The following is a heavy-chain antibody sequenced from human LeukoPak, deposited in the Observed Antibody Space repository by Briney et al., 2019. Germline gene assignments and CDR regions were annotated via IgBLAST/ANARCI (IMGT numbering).Heavy chain of an antibody. Sequence: SETLSFTCTVSGGSISSSNYYWGWIRQPPGKGLEWIGSIYYSGSTYYNPSLKSRVTISVDTSKNQFSLKLSSVTAADTAVYYCARGQWATVTKNWFDPWGQGTLVTVSS. CDR2: IYYSGST. D-gene: IGHD4-17*01. V-gene: IGHV4-39*07. CDR3: ARGQWATVTKNWFDP. J-gene: IGHJ5*02. CDR1: GGSISSSNYY.